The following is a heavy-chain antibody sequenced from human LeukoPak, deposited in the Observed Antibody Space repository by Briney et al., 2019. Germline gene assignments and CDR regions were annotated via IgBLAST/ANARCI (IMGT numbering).Heavy chain of an antibody. CDR1: GGSISSYY. CDR2: IYTSGGT. V-gene: IGHV4-4*07. CDR3: ARDYSSGWYGDAFDI. D-gene: IGHD6-19*01. J-gene: IGHJ3*02. Sequence: PSETLSLTCTVSGGSISSYYWSWIRQPAGKGLEWIGRIYTSGGTNYNPSLKSRVTISVDTSKNQFSLKLSSVTAADTAVYYCARDYSSGWYGDAFDIWGQGTMVTVSS.